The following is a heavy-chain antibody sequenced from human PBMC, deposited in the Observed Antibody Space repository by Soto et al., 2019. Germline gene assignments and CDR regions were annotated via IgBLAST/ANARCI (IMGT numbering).Heavy chain of an antibody. CDR3: ARVGGAQRWLQLPDN. CDR2: INSDGSST. D-gene: IGHD5-12*01. V-gene: IGHV3-74*01. J-gene: IGHJ4*02. Sequence: GGSLRLSCAASGFTFTKAWMNWVRQAPGKGLVWVSRINSDGSSTSYADSVKGRFTIYRDNAKNTLYLQMNSLRAEDTAVYYCARVGGAQRWLQLPDNWGQGTLVTVSS. CDR1: GFTFTKAW.